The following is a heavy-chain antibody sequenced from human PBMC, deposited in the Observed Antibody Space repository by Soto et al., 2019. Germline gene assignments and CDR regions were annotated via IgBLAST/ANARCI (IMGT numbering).Heavy chain of an antibody. CDR1: GGDMISYY. CDR3: ARRIVATETFDS. D-gene: IGHD5-12*01. Sequence: QVRLQESGPGLVKPSETLSLTCTVSGGDMISYYWSWIRQPPGRGLEWIGFIYYAGSTKYNPSLTSLVTTSVPTAKNPFSLTVTSVPAADSAVYSCARRIVATETFDSWCQGTLVTVSS. V-gene: IGHV4-59*08. J-gene: IGHJ4*02. CDR2: IYYAGST.